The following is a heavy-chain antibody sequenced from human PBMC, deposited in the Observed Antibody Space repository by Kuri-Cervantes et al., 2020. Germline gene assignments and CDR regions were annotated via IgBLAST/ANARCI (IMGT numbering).Heavy chain of an antibody. J-gene: IGHJ6*02. CDR1: GFTFSSYG. CDR3: ARVGDLRYLGWLNYNYGMDV. Sequence: LSLTWAASGFTFSSYGMHWVRQAPGKGLEWVAVIWYDGSSKYYADSVKGRFTISRDNSKNTLYLQINSLRVEDTAVFYCARVGDLRYLGWLNYNYGMDVWGQGTTVTVSS. D-gene: IGHD3-16*01. CDR2: IWYDGSSK. V-gene: IGHV3-30*19.